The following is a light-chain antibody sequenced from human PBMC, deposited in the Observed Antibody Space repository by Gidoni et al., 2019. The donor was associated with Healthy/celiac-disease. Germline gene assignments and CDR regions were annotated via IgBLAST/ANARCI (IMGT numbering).Light chain of an antibody. V-gene: IGKV3-20*01. Sequence: EIVLTQSPGPLSLSPGERATLSCRASQSVSSSYLAWYQQKPGQAPRLLIYGASSRATGIPDRFRGSGSGTDCTLTISRLEPEDFAVYYCQQYGSSPYTFGQGTKLEIK. J-gene: IGKJ2*01. CDR3: QQYGSSPYT. CDR2: GAS. CDR1: QSVSSSY.